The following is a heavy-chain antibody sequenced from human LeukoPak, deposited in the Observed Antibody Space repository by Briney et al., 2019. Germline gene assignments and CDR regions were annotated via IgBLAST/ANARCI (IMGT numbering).Heavy chain of an antibody. V-gene: IGHV3-20*04. CDR3: RGAVTYYYHYMDI. CDR2: INWSGTTS. D-gene: IGHD6-19*01. CDR1: GFALDDYG. Sequence: GGSLRLSCVASGFALDDYGMNWVRPASGKGVEWVSGINWSGTTSDSADSVRGRFTISRENAKKSRYLQINNVRAEGPALYFLRGAVTYYYHYMDI. J-gene: IGHJ6*03.